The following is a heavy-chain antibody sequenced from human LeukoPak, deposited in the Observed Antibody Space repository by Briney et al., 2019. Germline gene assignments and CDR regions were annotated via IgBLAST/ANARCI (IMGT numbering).Heavy chain of an antibody. CDR1: GGTFSSYT. D-gene: IGHD3-22*01. CDR2: IIPILGIA. J-gene: IGHJ3*02. Sequence: GASVKVSCKASGGTFSSYTISWVRQAPGQGLEWMGRIIPILGIANYAQKFQGRVTITADKSTSTAYMELSSLRSEDMAVYYCATAPPYYYDSSGYSMMTFDIWGQGTMVTVSS. CDR3: ATAPPYYYDSSGYSMMTFDI. V-gene: IGHV1-69*02.